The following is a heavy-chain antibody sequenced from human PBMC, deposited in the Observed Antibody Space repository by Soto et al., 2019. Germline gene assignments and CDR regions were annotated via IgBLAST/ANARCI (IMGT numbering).Heavy chain of an antibody. Sequence: ASVKVSCKASGYTFTSYGISWVRQAPGQGLEWMGWISAYNGNTNYAQKLRGRVTMTTDTSTSTAYMELRSLRSDDTAVYYCARDYYAWTTYYYDSSGYADYWGQGTLVTVSS. D-gene: IGHD3-22*01. CDR1: GYTFTSYG. V-gene: IGHV1-18*01. CDR3: ARDYYAWTTYYYDSSGYADY. CDR2: ISAYNGNT. J-gene: IGHJ4*02.